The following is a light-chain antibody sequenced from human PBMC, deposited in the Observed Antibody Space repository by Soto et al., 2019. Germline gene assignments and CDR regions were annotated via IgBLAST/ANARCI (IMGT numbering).Light chain of an antibody. V-gene: IGKV1-5*03. J-gene: IGKJ1*01. Sequence: DIQMTQSPSTLSASVGDRVTITCRASQSISSWLAWYQQKPGKAPKLLIYKASSLESGFPSRFSGSGSGTEFHLTMSKLQPDDFANYYCQQYNSYGTFGQGTKVEIK. CDR3: QQYNSYGT. CDR1: QSISSW. CDR2: KAS.